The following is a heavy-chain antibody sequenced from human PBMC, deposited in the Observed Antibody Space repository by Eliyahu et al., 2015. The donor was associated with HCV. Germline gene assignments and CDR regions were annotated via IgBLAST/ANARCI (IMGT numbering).Heavy chain of an antibody. CDR2: IYYXGST. J-gene: IGHJ5*02. Sequence: LQLQESGPGLVKPSETLSLTCTVSGGSISSSSYYWGWIRQPPGKGLGWIGSIYYXGSTYYNPSLKXRVTISVDTSKNQFSLKLSSVTAADTAVYYCASGDPESSGYYFNWFDPWGQGTLVTVSS. D-gene: IGHD3-22*01. V-gene: IGHV4-39*01. CDR3: ASGDPESSGYYFNWFDP. CDR1: GGSISSSSYY.